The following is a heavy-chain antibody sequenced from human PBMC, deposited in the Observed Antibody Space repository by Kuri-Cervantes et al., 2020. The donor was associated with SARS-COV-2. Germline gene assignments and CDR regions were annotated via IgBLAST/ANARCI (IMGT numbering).Heavy chain of an antibody. V-gene: IGHV1-18*01. J-gene: IGHJ6*02. CDR2: VSPHNGNT. Sequence: ASVKVSCKASGYLFNSYGITWVRQAPGQGLEWMGWVSPHNGNTLYTQKLQGRLTMSTDTSTSTAYMELSSLRSEDTAVYYCASDLTTVTRHHYYYGMDVWGQGTTVTVSS. CDR1: GYLFNSYG. CDR3: ASDLTTVTRHHYYYGMDV. D-gene: IGHD4-11*01.